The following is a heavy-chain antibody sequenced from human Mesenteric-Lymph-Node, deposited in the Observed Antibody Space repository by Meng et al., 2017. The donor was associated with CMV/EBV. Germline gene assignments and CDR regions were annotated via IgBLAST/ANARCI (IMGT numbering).Heavy chain of an antibody. CDR1: GFTFSNYG. Sequence: GESLKISCAASGFTFSNYGMNWVRQAPGKGLEWVSSISSSATYIYQADSTKGRFTISRDNAKNSLYLQMNSLRAEDTAVYYCAKDPTGTSQIDYWGQGTLVTVSS. J-gene: IGHJ4*02. CDR3: AKDPTGTSQIDY. CDR2: ISSSATYI. D-gene: IGHD1-1*01. V-gene: IGHV3-21*04.